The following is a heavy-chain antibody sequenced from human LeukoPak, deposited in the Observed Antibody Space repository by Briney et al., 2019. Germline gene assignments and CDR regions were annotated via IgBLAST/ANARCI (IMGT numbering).Heavy chain of an antibody. CDR3: ARRESGSSGWSLY. D-gene: IGHD6-19*01. J-gene: IGHJ4*02. V-gene: IGHV3-48*01. Sequence: GGSLRLSCAASGFTFSSYSMNWVRQAPGKGLEWVSYISSSSSTIYYADSVKGRFTISRDNAKNSLYLQMNSLRAEDTAVYYCARRESGSSGWSLYWGQGTLVTVSS. CDR2: ISSSSSTI. CDR1: GFTFSSYS.